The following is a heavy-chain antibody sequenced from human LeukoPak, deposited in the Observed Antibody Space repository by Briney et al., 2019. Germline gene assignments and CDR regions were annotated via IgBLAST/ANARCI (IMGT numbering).Heavy chain of an antibody. J-gene: IGHJ3*01. V-gene: IGHV1-2*04. D-gene: IGHD2-2*01. Sequence: VASVKVSCKASGYTFTGYYMHWVRQAPGQGLEWMGWINPNSGGTNYAQKFQGWVTMTRDTSISTAYMELSRLRSDDTAVYYCARDRTAPADAFDLWGQETMLPVSS. CDR1: GYTFTGYY. CDR3: ARDRTAPADAFDL. CDR2: INPNSGGT.